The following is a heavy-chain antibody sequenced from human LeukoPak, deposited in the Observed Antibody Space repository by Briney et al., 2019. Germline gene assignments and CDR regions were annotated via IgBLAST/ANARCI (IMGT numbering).Heavy chain of an antibody. J-gene: IGHJ3*02. V-gene: IGHV4-39*07. CDR1: GGSISSSSYY. D-gene: IGHD3-22*01. CDR3: ARGRRKLSSPNHSNGRVAFDI. CDR2: INHSGST. Sequence: SETLSLTCTVSGGSISSSSYYWGWIRQPPGKGLEWIGEINHSGSTNYNPSLKSRVTISVDTSKNQFSLKLSSVTAADTAVYYCARGRRKLSSPNHSNGRVAFDIWGQGTMVTVSS.